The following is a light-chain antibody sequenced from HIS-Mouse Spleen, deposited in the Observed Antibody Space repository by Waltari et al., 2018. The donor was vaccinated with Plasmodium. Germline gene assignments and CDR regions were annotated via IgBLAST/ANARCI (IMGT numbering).Light chain of an antibody. Sequence: SYELTQPPSVSVSPGQTARITCSGDALPKKYAYWYQLKSGQAPVLVIYEDSKRPSGIAERFSGSSSGTMATLTISGAQVEDEADYYCYSTDSSGNHRVFGGGTKLTVL. J-gene: IGLJ3*02. V-gene: IGLV3-10*01. CDR3: YSTDSSGNHRV. CDR1: ALPKKY. CDR2: EDS.